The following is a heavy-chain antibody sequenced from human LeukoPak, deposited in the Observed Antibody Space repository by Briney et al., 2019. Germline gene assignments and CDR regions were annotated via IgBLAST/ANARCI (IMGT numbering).Heavy chain of an antibody. CDR3: AKKSAVAVDYYFDY. V-gene: IGHV3-23*01. Sequence: GGSLRLSCAASGFTFSSYAMSWVRQAPGKGLEWVSAISGTGGSAYYADSVKGRFTISRDNSKNTLYLQMNSMRAAETAVYYCAKKSAVAVDYYFDYCGQGTLVTVSS. CDR2: ISGTGGSA. D-gene: IGHD6-19*01. J-gene: IGHJ4*02. CDR1: GFTFSSYA.